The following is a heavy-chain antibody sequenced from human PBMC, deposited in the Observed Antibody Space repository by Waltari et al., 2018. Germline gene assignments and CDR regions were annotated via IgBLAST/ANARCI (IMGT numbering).Heavy chain of an antibody. CDR2: IIPILGIA. J-gene: IGHJ4*02. CDR1: GGTFSSHA. CDR3: ARGGYGDYGLDY. D-gene: IGHD4-17*01. V-gene: IGHV1-69*04. Sequence: QVQLVQSGAEVKKPGSSVKVSCKASGGTFSSHAISWVRQAPGQGLEWMGRIIPILGIANYEQKLQGRVTITADKSTSTAYMELSSLRSEDTAVYYCARGGYGDYGLDYWGQGTLVTVSS.